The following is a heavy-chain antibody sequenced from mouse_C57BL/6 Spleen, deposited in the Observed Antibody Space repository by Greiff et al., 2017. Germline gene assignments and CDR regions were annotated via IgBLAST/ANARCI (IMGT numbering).Heavy chain of an antibody. Sequence: QVHVKQPGTELVKPGASVKLSCKASGYTFTSYWMHWVKQRPGQGLEWIGNINPSNGGTNYNEKFKSKATLTVDKSSSTAYMQLSSLTSEDSAVYYCARGGLGDYFDYWGQGTTLTVSS. CDR2: INPSNGGT. V-gene: IGHV1-53*01. CDR3: ARGGLGDYFDY. D-gene: IGHD4-1*01. CDR1: GYTFTSYW. J-gene: IGHJ2*01.